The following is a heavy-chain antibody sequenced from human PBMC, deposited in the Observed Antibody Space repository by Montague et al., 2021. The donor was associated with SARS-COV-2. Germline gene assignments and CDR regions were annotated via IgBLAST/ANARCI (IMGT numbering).Heavy chain of an antibody. V-gene: IGHV3-30*04. CDR1: GFTFSSYA. Sequence: SLRLSCAASGFTFSSYAMHWVRQAPGKGLEWVAVISYDGSNKYYADSVKGRFTISRDNSKNTLYLQMNSLRAEDTAVYYCAREYPEYQLLYGEFRYNYYMDVWGKGTTVTVSS. J-gene: IGHJ6*03. CDR3: AREYPEYQLLYGEFRYNYYMDV. D-gene: IGHD2-2*02. CDR2: ISYDGSNK.